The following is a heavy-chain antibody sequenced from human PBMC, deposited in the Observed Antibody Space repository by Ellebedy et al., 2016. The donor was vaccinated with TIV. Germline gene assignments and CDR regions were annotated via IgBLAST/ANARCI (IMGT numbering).Heavy chain of an antibody. Sequence: SETLSLTCTVSGGSMTRSSYYWAWIRQPPGKGLEWIGSIYYSGTTYYNPSLKSRVTISVDTSKNQFSLKLSSVTAADTAVYYCARSYCGGDCYGDAFDIWGQGTMVTVSS. J-gene: IGHJ3*02. CDR2: IYYSGTT. D-gene: IGHD2-21*02. CDR1: GGSMTRSSYY. V-gene: IGHV4-39*01. CDR3: ARSYCGGDCYGDAFDI.